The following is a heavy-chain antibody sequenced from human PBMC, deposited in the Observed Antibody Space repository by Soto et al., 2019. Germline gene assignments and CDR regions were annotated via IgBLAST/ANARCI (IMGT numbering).Heavy chain of an antibody. CDR1: GGSFIGYY. V-gene: IGHV4-34*01. CDR3: ARDKDDYVWGSYRFLRYFDY. D-gene: IGHD3-16*02. Sequence: SETLSLTCAVYGGSFIGYYWSWIRQPPGKGLEWIGEINHSGSTNYNPSLKSRVTISVDTSKNQFSLKLSSVTAADTAVYYCARDKDDYVWGSYRFLRYFDYWGQGTLVTVSS. J-gene: IGHJ4*02. CDR2: INHSGST.